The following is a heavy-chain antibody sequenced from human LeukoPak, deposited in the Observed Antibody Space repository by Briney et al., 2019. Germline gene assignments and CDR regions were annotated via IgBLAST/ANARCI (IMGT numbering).Heavy chain of an antibody. CDR2: IWYDGSKT. CDR3: ARVRVAAAGNAFDF. V-gene: IGHV3-33*08. CDR1: GFTFRNYV. Sequence: PGGSLRLSCAASGFTFRNYVIHWVRQAPGKGLEWVAIIWYDGSKTYYADSVKGRFTISRDKSKNTLYLQMNSLRVEDTAVYYCARVRVAAAGNAFDFWGQGTMVTVSS. D-gene: IGHD6-13*01. J-gene: IGHJ4*02.